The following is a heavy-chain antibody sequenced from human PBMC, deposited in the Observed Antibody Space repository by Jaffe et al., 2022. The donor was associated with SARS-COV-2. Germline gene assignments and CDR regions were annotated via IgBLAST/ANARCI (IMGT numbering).Heavy chain of an antibody. J-gene: IGHJ3*02. Sequence: EVQLVESGGGLVKPGGSLRLSCAASGFTFKNAWMLWVRQAPGKGLEWVGRIKSKTDGGTTDYAAPVKGRFTVSRDDAQNTVFLQMNSLKTEDTAVYYCSTGYDIGDYKSRDAYDIWGQGTMVTVSS. V-gene: IGHV3-15*01. CDR3: STGYDIGDYKSRDAYDI. D-gene: IGHD3-22*01. CDR2: IKSKTDGGTT. CDR1: GFTFKNAW.